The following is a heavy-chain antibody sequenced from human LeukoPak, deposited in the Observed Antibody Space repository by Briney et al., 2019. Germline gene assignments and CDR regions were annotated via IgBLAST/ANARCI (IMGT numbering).Heavy chain of an antibody. CDR1: GFTFDDYA. J-gene: IGHJ4*02. V-gene: IGHV3-9*01. Sequence: GRSLRLSCAASGFTFDDYAMHWVRQAPGKGLEWVSGISWNSGSIGYADSVKGRFTISRDNSKDMLYLQMNNLRPEDTALYYCARDVILPGNYFFDYWGQGTLVTVSS. CDR3: ARDVILPGNYFFDY. D-gene: IGHD3-9*01. CDR2: ISWNSGSI.